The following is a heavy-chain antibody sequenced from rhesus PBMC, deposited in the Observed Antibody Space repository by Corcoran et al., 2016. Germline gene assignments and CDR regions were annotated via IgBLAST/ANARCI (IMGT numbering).Heavy chain of an antibody. CDR1: GDSISSWNW. Sequence: QVQLQESGPGLVKPSETLSLTCAVSGDSISSWNWWTWIRQSPGKGLEWSGNVGASSGNTYYNPSLKSRVTSSKDTSKNQFYLKVTSGTAADTAVYYCGRHPYPFGGLDSWGQGVVVTVSS. CDR3: GRHPYPFGGLDS. V-gene: IGHV4-65*02. J-gene: IGHJ6*01. CDR2: VGASSGNT.